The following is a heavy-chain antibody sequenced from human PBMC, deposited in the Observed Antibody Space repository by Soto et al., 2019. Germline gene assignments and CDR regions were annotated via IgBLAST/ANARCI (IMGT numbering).Heavy chain of an antibody. D-gene: IGHD1-26*01. CDR2: FDPEDGET. CDR1: GYTLTELS. J-gene: IGHJ4*02. Sequence: ASVKVSCKVSGYTLTELSMHWVRQAPGKGLEWMGGFDPEDGETIYAQKFQGRVTMTEDTSTDTAYMELSSLRSEDTAVYYCATGLVGDTRFDYWGQGTLVTVSS. V-gene: IGHV1-24*01. CDR3: ATGLVGDTRFDY.